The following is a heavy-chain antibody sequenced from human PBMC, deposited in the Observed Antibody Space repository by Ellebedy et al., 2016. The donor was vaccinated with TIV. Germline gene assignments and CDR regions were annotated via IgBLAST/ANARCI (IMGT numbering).Heavy chain of an antibody. CDR2: INQGGSET. Sequence: PGGSLRLSCTASGFTFGDYGMSWFRQAPGKGLEWVATINQGGSETYYVDSVKGRFTISRDNSKNSLYLQMNSLRADDTALYYCASAARGSGAYESFWGQGTLVTVSS. V-gene: IGHV3-7*01. CDR3: ASAARGSGAYESF. CDR1: GFTFGDYG. D-gene: IGHD5-12*01. J-gene: IGHJ4*02.